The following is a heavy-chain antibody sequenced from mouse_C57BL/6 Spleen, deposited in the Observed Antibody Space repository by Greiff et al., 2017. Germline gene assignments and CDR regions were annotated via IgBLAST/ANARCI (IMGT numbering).Heavy chain of an antibody. Sequence: VQLQQPGAELVKPGASVKLSCKASGYTFTSYWMQWVKQRPGQGLEWIGEIDPSDSYTNYNQKFKGKATLTVDTSSSTAYMQLSSLTSEDSAVYYCARGITTVKGYAMDYWGQGTSVTVSS. V-gene: IGHV1-50*01. CDR3: ARGITTVKGYAMDY. CDR2: IDPSDSYT. CDR1: GYTFTSYW. J-gene: IGHJ4*01. D-gene: IGHD1-1*01.